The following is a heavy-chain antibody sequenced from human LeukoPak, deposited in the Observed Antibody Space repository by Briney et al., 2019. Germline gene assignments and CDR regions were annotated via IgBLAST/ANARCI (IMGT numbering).Heavy chain of an antibody. Sequence: PSGTLSLTCAVSGGSISSSNWWSWVRQPPGKGLEWIGEIYHSGSTNYNPSLKSRVTISVDKSKNQFSLKLSSVTAADTAAYYCARESSGWYEGGFDYWGQGTLVTVSS. CDR1: GGSISSSNW. J-gene: IGHJ4*02. D-gene: IGHD6-19*01. CDR3: ARESSGWYEGGFDY. V-gene: IGHV4-4*02. CDR2: IYHSGST.